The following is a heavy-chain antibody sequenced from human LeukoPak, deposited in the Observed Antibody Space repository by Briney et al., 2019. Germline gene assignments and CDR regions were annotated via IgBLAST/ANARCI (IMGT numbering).Heavy chain of an antibody. Sequence: PGGSLRLSCAASGFTFSDYWMHWIRQTPGKGPVWVSRINSDGTTITYADSVRGRFTISRDNAKNTLHVQMNSLRAEDTAVYYCAKSGYCSSTSCYSHYYYYMDVWGKGTTVTVSS. J-gene: IGHJ6*03. CDR3: AKSGYCSSTSCYSHYYYYMDV. CDR1: GFTFSDYW. D-gene: IGHD2-2*01. CDR2: INSDGTTI. V-gene: IGHV3-74*01.